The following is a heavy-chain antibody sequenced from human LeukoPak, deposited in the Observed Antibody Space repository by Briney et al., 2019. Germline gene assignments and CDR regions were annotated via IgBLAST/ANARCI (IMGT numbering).Heavy chain of an antibody. V-gene: IGHV3-23*01. CDR3: AKVIGVVPAAGGCYFDY. J-gene: IGHJ4*02. CDR1: GFTFSGYP. CDR2: ISGSGGST. Sequence: GGSLRLSCAASGFTFSGYPIHWVRQAPGKGLEWVSAISGSGGSTFYADSVKGRFTISRDNSKNTLNLQMNSLRAEDTAVYYCAKVIGVVPAAGGCYFDYWGQGTLVTVSS. D-gene: IGHD2-2*01.